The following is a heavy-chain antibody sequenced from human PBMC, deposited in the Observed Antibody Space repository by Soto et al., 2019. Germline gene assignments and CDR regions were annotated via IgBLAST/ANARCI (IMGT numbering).Heavy chain of an antibody. D-gene: IGHD6-6*01. J-gene: IGHJ4*02. CDR1: GFSLSNARMG. CDR3: ARCYGSSSGLGFDY. V-gene: IGHV2-26*01. Sequence: KESGPVLVKPTETLTLTCTVSGFSLSNARMGVSWIRQPPGNALEWLAHIFSNDEKSYSTSLKSRLTISKDTSKSQVVLTMTNMDPVDTATYYCARCYGSSSGLGFDYWGQGTLVTVSS. CDR2: IFSNDEK.